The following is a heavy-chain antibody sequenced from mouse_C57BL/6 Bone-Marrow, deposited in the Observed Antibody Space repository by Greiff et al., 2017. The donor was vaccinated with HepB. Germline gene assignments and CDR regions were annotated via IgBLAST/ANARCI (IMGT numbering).Heavy chain of an antibody. J-gene: IGHJ1*03. V-gene: IGHV10-1*01. D-gene: IGHD2-4*01. CDR3: KITTRYFDV. CDR2: IRSKSNNYAT. CDR1: GFSFNTYA. Sequence: GGGLVQPKGSLKLSCAASGFSFNTYAMNWVRQAPGKGLEWVARIRSKSNNYATYYADSVKDRFTISRDDSESMLYLQMNNLKTEDTAMYYCKITTRYFDVWGTGTTVTVSS.